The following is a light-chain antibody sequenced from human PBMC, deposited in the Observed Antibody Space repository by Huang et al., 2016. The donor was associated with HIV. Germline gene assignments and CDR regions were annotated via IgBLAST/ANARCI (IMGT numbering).Light chain of an antibody. V-gene: IGKV3-15*01. CDR1: QRLSSN. J-gene: IGKJ1*01. CDR3: QQYNNWPPGT. Sequence: ELVITQSPATLSVSPGERAPLSCRASQRLSSNVAWYQQQPGQAPRLLIYGASTRANGIPARVRGSGCGTEFTLTISSLQSEDFALYYCQQYNNWPPGTFGQGTKVEVK. CDR2: GAS.